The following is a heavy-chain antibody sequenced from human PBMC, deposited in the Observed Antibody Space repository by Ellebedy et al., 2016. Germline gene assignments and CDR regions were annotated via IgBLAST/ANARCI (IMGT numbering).Heavy chain of an antibody. CDR3: ASRNTAMAVDDAFDI. Sequence: SETLSLTCTVSGGSISSYYWSWIRQPPGKGLEWIGYIFYSGSSNYNPSLKSRVTISVDTSKNQFSLKLSSVTAADTAVYYCASRNTAMAVDDAFDIWGQGTMVTVSS. CDR1: GGSISSYY. V-gene: IGHV4-59*08. CDR2: IFYSGSS. J-gene: IGHJ3*02. D-gene: IGHD5-18*01.